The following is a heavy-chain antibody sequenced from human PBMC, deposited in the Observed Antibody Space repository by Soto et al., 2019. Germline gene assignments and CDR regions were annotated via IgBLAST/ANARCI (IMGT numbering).Heavy chain of an antibody. J-gene: IGHJ4*02. Sequence: QITLKESGPTLVKPTQTLTLTCTFSGFSLSTSGVGVGWIRQPPGKALEWLALIYWDDDKRYRPSLKSRITICKAXSKNQVLLTMTNMDPVDTATYYCAHKLGSATPFDYWGQGTLVTVSS. V-gene: IGHV2-5*02. CDR3: AHKLGSATPFDY. CDR1: GFSLSTSGVG. CDR2: IYWDDDK.